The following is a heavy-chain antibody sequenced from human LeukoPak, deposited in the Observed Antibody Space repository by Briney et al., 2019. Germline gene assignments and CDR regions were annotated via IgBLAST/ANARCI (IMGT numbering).Heavy chain of an antibody. CDR1: GFTFSDYY. CDR3: ARARRVARDAFDI. J-gene: IGHJ3*02. D-gene: IGHD2-15*01. V-gene: IGHV3-11*01. Sequence: GGSLRLSCAASGFTFSDYYMSWIRQAPGKGLEWVSYISSSGSTIYYADSAKGRFTISRDNAKNSLYLQMNSLRAEDTAVYYCARARRVARDAFDIWGQGTMVTVSS. CDR2: ISSSGSTI.